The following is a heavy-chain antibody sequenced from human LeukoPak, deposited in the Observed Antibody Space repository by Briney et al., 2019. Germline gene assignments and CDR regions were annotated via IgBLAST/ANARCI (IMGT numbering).Heavy chain of an antibody. CDR2: IYYSGST. D-gene: IGHD3-10*01. V-gene: IGHV4-59*01. CDR3: ARESRLWFGELLGYMDV. J-gene: IGHJ6*03. Sequence: SETLSLTCAVSGASITSYYWTWIRQPPGKGLEWIGYIYYSGSTNYNPSLKSRVTISVDTSKNQFSLKLSSVTAADTAVYYCARESRLWFGELLGYMDVWGKGTTVTISS. CDR1: GASITSYY.